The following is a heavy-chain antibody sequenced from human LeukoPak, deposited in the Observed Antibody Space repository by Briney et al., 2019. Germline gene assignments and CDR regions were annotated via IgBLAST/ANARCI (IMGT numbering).Heavy chain of an antibody. CDR2: INPNGGGT. CDR3: ARHLRIAAAGSP. J-gene: IGHJ5*02. CDR1: GYTFTGYY. V-gene: IGHV1-2*02. D-gene: IGHD6-13*01. Sequence: ASVKVSCKASGYTFTGYYMHWVRQPPGQGLEWMGWINPNGGGTNYAQKFQGRVTMTRDTSISTAYMELSRLRSDDTAVYYCARHLRIAAAGSPWGQGTLVTVSS.